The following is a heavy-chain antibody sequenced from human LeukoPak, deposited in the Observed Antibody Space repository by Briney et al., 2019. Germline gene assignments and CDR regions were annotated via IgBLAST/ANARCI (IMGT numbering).Heavy chain of an antibody. V-gene: IGHV3-30*18. D-gene: IGHD1-26*01. Sequence: GSLRLSCAASGFTFSSYGMHWVRQAPGKGLEWVAVISYDGSNRYYADSVKGRFTISRDNSKNTLYLQMNSLRAEDTAVYYCAKEYSSGSYFDYWGQGTLVTVSS. CDR2: ISYDGSNR. CDR3: AKEYSSGSYFDY. CDR1: GFTFSSYG. J-gene: IGHJ4*02.